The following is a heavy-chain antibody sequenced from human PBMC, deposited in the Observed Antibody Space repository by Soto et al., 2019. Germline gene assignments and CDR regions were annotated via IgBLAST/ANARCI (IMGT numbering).Heavy chain of an antibody. J-gene: IGHJ6*02. CDR2: IYYSGST. Sequence: QVQLQESGPGLVKPSQTLSLTCIVSGGSISSGDYYWSWIRQPPGKGLEWIGYIYYSGSTYYNPSLKSRVTISVDTSKNQFSLKLSSVTAADTAVYYCARVGITIFGVVIGFYGMDVWGQGTTVTVSS. D-gene: IGHD3-3*01. V-gene: IGHV4-30-4*01. CDR3: ARVGITIFGVVIGFYGMDV. CDR1: GGSISSGDYY.